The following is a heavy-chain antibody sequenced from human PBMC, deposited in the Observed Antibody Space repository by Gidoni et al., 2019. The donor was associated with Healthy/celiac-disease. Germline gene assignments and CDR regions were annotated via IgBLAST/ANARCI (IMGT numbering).Heavy chain of an antibody. D-gene: IGHD2-15*01. CDR3: ARVEAGTPYYYYYYMDV. CDR2: T. Sequence: TNYNPSLKSRVTISVDTSKNQFSLKLSSVTAADTAVYYCARVEAGTPYYYYYYMDVWGKGTTVTVSS. J-gene: IGHJ6*03. V-gene: IGHV4-59*01.